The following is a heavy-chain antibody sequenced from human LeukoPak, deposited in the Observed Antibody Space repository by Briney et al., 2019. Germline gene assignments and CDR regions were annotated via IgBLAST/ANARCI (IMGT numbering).Heavy chain of an antibody. CDR1: GFTFSSYA. V-gene: IGHV3-23*01. D-gene: IGHD3-16*01. J-gene: IGHJ4*02. CDR3: AKDAPYDYTWDYFDY. Sequence: GGSLRLSCAASGFTFSSYAMSWVRQPAGKGLEWVSAISGSGSSTYYADSVKGRFTIPRDNSKNTLYLQMNSPRAEDTAVYYCAKDAPYDYTWDYFDYWGQGTLVTVSS. CDR2: ISGSGSST.